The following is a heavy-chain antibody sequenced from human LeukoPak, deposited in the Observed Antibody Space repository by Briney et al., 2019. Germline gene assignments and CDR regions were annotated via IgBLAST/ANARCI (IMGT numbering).Heavy chain of an antibody. D-gene: IGHD2-2*01. Sequence: GGSLRLSCEASGFTFGSNALSWVRQAPGKGLDWVSSISGSGGSTYYADSVKGRFTISRDNSKNTLYLQMNSLRAEDTAIYYCSTSFYFDYWGQGTLVTVSS. J-gene: IGHJ4*02. CDR1: GFTFGSNA. V-gene: IGHV3-23*01. CDR3: STSFYFDY. CDR2: ISGSGGST.